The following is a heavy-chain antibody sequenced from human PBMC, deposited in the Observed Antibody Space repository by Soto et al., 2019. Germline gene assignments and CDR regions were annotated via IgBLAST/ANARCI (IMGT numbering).Heavy chain of an antibody. J-gene: IGHJ4*02. D-gene: IGHD1-26*01. CDR1: GGTFGSYA. CDR3: ARDGFSGRYYPY. Sequence: QEQLVQSGGEVKKPGSSVRVSCKASGGTFGSYAISWVRQAPGQGLEWMGGIVPMFTTPKYAQSFQGRVTITADASTVYMDVRSLTSEDTAVYFCARDGFSGRYYPYWGQGTLVTVSS. CDR2: IVPMFTTP. V-gene: IGHV1-69*01.